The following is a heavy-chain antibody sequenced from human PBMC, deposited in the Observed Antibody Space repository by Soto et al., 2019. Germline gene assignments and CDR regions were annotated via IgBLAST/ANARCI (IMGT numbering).Heavy chain of an antibody. J-gene: IGHJ6*03. CDR1: GYTFTSYG. D-gene: IGHD2-2*01. CDR2: ISAYDGDT. Sequence: QVQLVQSGAEVKKPGASVKVSCKASGYTFTSYGISWVRQAPGQGLEWMGWISAYDGDTNYTQNLLGRVTLTTDTSTYTDYMELRSLRSDDTAVYYCATTYLFPYFDYYYVDVWGRGTTVTVSS. V-gene: IGHV1-18*01. CDR3: ATTYLFPYFDYYYVDV.